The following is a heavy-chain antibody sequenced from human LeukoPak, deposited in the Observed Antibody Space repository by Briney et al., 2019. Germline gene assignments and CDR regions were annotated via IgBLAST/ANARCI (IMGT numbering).Heavy chain of an antibody. Sequence: SETPSLTCTVSGGSISSSSYYWGWIRQPPGKGLEWIGSIYYSGSTYYNPSLKSRVTISVDTSKNQFSLKLSSVTAADTAVYYCARRKGRTAMVDYWGQGTLVTVSS. V-gene: IGHV4-39*01. CDR3: ARRKGRTAMVDY. D-gene: IGHD5-18*01. J-gene: IGHJ4*02. CDR1: GGSISSSSYY. CDR2: IYYSGST.